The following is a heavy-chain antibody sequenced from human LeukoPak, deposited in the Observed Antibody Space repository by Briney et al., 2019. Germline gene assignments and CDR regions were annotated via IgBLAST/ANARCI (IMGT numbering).Heavy chain of an antibody. CDR2: ISSSGSTI. V-gene: IGHV3-48*03. Sequence: GGSLRLSCTASGFTFSSYEMNWVRQAPGKGLEWVSYISSSGSTIYYADSVKGRFTISRDNAKNSLYLQMNSLRAEDTAVYYCARETYYYGSGSYSHAFDIWGQGTMVTVSS. D-gene: IGHD3-10*01. J-gene: IGHJ3*02. CDR3: ARETYYYGSGSYSHAFDI. CDR1: GFTFSSYE.